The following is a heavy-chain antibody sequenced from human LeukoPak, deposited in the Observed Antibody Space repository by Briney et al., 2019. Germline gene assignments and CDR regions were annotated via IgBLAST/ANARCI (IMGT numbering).Heavy chain of an antibody. V-gene: IGHV4-39*02. D-gene: IGHD4-11*01. CDR1: GGSTSSNYHY. CDR3: ASQPTTEIGIDY. J-gene: IGHJ4*02. CDR2: INYHGTT. Sequence: SETLSLTCTVSGGSTSSNYHYWGWIRQPPGKGLEWIGSINYHGTTYYNPSLRSRVTIFIDTSKNHFSLRLTSVTATDTAVYFCASQPTTEIGIDYWGQGTLVTVSS.